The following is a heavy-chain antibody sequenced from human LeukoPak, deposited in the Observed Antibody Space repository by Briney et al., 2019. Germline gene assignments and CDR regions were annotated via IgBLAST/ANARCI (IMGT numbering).Heavy chain of an antibody. V-gene: IGHV5-51*01. D-gene: IGHD6-6*01. J-gene: IGHJ6*02. CDR3: AREGGYGSSSGRPRDYYYYGMDV. CDR1: GYSFTSYW. CDR2: IYPGDSDT. Sequence: GESLKISCKGSGYSFTSYWIGWVRQMPGKGLEWMGIIYPGDSDTRYSPSFQGQVTISADKSISTAYLQWSSLKASDTAMYYCAREGGYGSSSGRPRDYYYYGMDVWGQGTTVTVSS.